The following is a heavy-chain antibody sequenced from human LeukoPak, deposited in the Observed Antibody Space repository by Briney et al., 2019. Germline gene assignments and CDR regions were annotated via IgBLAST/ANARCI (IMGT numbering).Heavy chain of an antibody. J-gene: IGHJ5*02. CDR2: ISSSSSNI. V-gene: IGHV3-21*01. CDR1: GFTFSSYT. D-gene: IGHD1-26*01. Sequence: PGGSLRLSCAASGFTFSSYTMNWVRQAPGKGLEWVSSISSSSSNIYYADSVKGRFTISRDNAKNTLYLQMNSLRAEDTAVYYCARPASLVGATNWFDPWGQGTLVTVSS. CDR3: ARPASLVGATNWFDP.